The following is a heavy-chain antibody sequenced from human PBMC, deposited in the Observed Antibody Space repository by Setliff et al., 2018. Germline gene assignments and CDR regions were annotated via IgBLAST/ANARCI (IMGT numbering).Heavy chain of an antibody. J-gene: IGHJ3*02. CDR2: ISAYNAYT. D-gene: IGHD7-27*01. CDR1: GYIFTSYA. Sequence: ASVKVSCKASGYIFTSYAINWVRQAPGQGLEWMGSISAYNAYTNYAQNLQGRVTMTRDTSTAYMELRSLRSDDTAVYYCAREPLWGSHDAFDIWGQGTMVTVSS. V-gene: IGHV1-18*01. CDR3: AREPLWGSHDAFDI.